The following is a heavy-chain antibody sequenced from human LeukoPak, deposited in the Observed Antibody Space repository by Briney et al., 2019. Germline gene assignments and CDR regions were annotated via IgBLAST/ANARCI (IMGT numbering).Heavy chain of an antibody. CDR1: GGSISSGGYY. J-gene: IGHJ5*02. V-gene: IGHV4-31*03. CDR2: IYCSGST. CDR3: AILTDYYDSSGYGWFDP. D-gene: IGHD3-22*01. Sequence: SETLSLTCTVSGGSISSGGYYWSWIRQHPGKGLEWIGYIYCSGSTYYNPSLKSRVTISVDTSKNQFSLKLSSVTAADTAVYYCAILTDYYDSSGYGWFDPWGQGTLVTVSS.